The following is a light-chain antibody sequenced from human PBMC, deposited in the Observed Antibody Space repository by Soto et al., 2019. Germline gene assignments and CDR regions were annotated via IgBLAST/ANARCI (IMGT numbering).Light chain of an antibody. CDR3: HQYNRFPYT. CDR2: WAS. CDR1: QSISSS. Sequence: DIQMTQSPSTLSASVGDRVIIACRASQSISSSLAWYQQKPGKAPNLLIYWASSLESGVPSRFSGSGSGTEFTLTISSLQPDDFATYYCHQYNRFPYTFGQGTKLEFK. V-gene: IGKV1-5*03. J-gene: IGKJ2*01.